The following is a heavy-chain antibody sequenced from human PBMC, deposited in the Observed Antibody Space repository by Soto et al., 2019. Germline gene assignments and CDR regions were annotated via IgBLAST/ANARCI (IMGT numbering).Heavy chain of an antibody. D-gene: IGHD1-1*01. J-gene: IGHJ6*02. CDR2: LNGGTGQT. V-gene: IGHV1-3*01. CDR1: GYTFSTYA. CDR3: ARGKGMEENYFYYGLDI. Sequence: ASVEVSCKXSGYTFSTYAMHWVRQAPGQSLEWMGWLNGGTGQTRYSQKFQDRVIITRDTSASTGYMELSSLTSEDTAVYYCARGKGMEENYFYYGLDIWGQGTTVTVSS.